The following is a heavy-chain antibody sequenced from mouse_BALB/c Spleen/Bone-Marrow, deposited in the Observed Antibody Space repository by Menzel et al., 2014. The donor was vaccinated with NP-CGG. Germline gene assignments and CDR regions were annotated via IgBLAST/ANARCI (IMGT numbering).Heavy chain of an antibody. V-gene: IGHV3-2*02. CDR3: SRDYRYDTWFSY. CDR1: GYSITSDYA. J-gene: IGHJ3*01. D-gene: IGHD2-14*01. CDR2: ISYSGFT. Sequence: EVKLQESGPGLVKPSQSLSLTCTVTGYSITSDYAWNWIQQFPGNKLEWMGYISYSGFTSYNPSLKSRISITRDTSKNQFFLQLNSVTTEDTATYYCSRDYRYDTWFSYWGQGTLVTVSA.